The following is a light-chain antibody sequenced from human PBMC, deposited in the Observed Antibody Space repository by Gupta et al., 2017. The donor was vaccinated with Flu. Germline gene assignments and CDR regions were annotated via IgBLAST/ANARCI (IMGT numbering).Light chain of an antibody. Sequence: VTITCRASQSISSYLNWYQQKPGKAPKLLIYAASSLQSGVPSRFSGSGSGTDFTLTISSLQPEDFATYYCQQSYSTPPESFGQGTKLEIK. CDR3: QQSYSTPPES. V-gene: IGKV1-39*01. CDR1: QSISSY. CDR2: AAS. J-gene: IGKJ2*03.